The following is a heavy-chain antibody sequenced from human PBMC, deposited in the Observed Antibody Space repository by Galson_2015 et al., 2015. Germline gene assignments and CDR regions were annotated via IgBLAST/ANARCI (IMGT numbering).Heavy chain of an antibody. CDR1: GFNFGGNG. D-gene: IGHD6-13*01. Sequence: SLRLSCAGSGFNFGGNGLHWVRQAPGKGLEWVALIRNDGRKHYPDAVKGRFTISRDNSKNTLYLQMNSLRPEDTAVYYCARNPSRRDIAAASHWGQGALVSGSS. J-gene: IGHJ4*02. CDR2: IRNDGRK. V-gene: IGHV3-30*02. CDR3: ARNPSRRDIAAASH.